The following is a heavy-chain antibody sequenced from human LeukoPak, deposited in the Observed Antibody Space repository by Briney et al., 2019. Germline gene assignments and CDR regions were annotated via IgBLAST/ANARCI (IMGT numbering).Heavy chain of an antibody. CDR2: ISTRDNTI. CDR1: GFTFSDYY. CDR3: ARGARWAYYFDY. Sequence: GGSLRLSCTASGFTFSDYYMSWIRQTPGQGLEWLSYISTRDNTIHYADSVKGRFTISRDNANNSVFLQMNNLRAEDSAIYYCARGARWAYYFDYWGQGSLVTVSS. J-gene: IGHJ4*02. V-gene: IGHV3-11*01. D-gene: IGHD4-23*01.